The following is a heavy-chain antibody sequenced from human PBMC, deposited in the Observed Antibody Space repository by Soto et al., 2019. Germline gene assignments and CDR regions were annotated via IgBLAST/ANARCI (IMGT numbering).Heavy chain of an antibody. Sequence: QVQLVQSGAEVKKPGSSVKVSCKASGGTFSSYAISWVRQAPGQGLEWMGGIIPIFGTANYAQKFQGRVTITAEESTNTAYMEVSGLRSEDTAVYYCASWEGYCSSTSCPIRSYYYYGMDVWGQGTTVTVSS. CDR2: IIPIFGTA. CDR1: GGTFSSYA. J-gene: IGHJ6*02. D-gene: IGHD2-2*01. V-gene: IGHV1-69*01. CDR3: ASWEGYCSSTSCPIRSYYYYGMDV.